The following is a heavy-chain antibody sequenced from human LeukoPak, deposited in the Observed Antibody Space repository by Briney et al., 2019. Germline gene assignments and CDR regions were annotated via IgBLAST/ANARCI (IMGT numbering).Heavy chain of an antibody. V-gene: IGHV3-74*01. CDR3: ARLTREGSGTRFYYFDY. D-gene: IGHD3-10*01. CDR2: INSDGSTT. J-gene: IGHJ4*02. CDR1: GFTFSSYW. Sequence: GGSLRLSCAASGFTFSSYWMHWVRQAPGQGLVWVSRINSDGSTTSHADSVKGRFTISRDNAKSTLYLQMNSLRAEDTAVYYRARLTREGSGTRFYYFDYWGQGTLVTVSS.